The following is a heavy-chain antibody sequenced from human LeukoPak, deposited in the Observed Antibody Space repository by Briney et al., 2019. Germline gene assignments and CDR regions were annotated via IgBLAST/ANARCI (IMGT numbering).Heavy chain of an antibody. CDR1: GGTFSSYA. CDR3: ARTIVDGDTNY. V-gene: IGHV1-46*01. Sequence: GSSVKVSCKASGGTFSSYAISWVRQAPGQGLEWMGKINPSGGNTNYAQKFQGRVTMTRDTSTSTVYMELSSLRSDDTAVYYCARTIVDGDTNYWGQGTLVTVSS. D-gene: IGHD2-21*01. J-gene: IGHJ4*02. CDR2: INPSGGNT.